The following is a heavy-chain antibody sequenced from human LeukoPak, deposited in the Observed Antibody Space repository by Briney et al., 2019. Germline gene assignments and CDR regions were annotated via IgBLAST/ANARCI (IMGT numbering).Heavy chain of an antibody. CDR2: ISSSSSSI. CDR3: AREVRGTYLDY. V-gene: IGHV3-48*02. J-gene: IGHJ4*02. Sequence: PRRSLRPSCAASAFTLSSHTMNCVRQPPGDGLEWVLYISSSSSSIFYADSVKGRFSISRDNGKNSLYLQMSSLRDEDTAVYYCAREVRGTYLDYWGQGTLVTVSS. D-gene: IGHD4/OR15-4a*01. CDR1: AFTLSSHT.